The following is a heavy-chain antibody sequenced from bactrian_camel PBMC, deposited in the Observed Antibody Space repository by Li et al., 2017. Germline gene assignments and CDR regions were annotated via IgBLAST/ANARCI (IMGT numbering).Heavy chain of an antibody. J-gene: IGHJ4*01. CDR2: ISITGART. Sequence: QVQLVESGGDLVQPGGSLRLSCAASRFTIMAYWMYWVRQAPGKGLEWVSTISITGARTDYSDAVKGRFTISKDGAKNTLYLQMNRLKPEDTAMYYCAASVDYRGAPALLERDTDYWGQGTQVTVS. V-gene: IGHV3S1*01. CDR1: RFTIMAYW. D-gene: IGHD5*01. CDR3: AASVDYRGAPALLERDTDY.